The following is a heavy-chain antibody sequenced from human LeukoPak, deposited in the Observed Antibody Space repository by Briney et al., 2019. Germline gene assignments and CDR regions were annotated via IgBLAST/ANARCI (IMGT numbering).Heavy chain of an antibody. Sequence: GGSLRLSCAASGFTFSTYAIHWVRQAPGKGLEWVAVISYDGSHKYYADSVKGRFTISRDNSKNTLYLQMNSLRAEDTAVYYCAKGTFDDYGDPDYWGQGTLVTVSS. CDR3: AKGTFDDYGDPDY. D-gene: IGHD4-17*01. J-gene: IGHJ4*02. CDR2: ISYDGSHK. V-gene: IGHV3-30*04. CDR1: GFTFSTYA.